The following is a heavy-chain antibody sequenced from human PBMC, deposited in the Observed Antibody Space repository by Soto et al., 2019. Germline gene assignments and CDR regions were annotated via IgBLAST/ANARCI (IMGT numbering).Heavy chain of an antibody. CDR1: AITFSDFY. J-gene: IGHJ4*02. Sequence: QVQLVESGGGLVKPGGSLRLSCAASAITFSDFYMSWIRQAPGKGLEWVSYIGSISSYTNYADSVKGRFTISRDNAKNSLYLQMNSLRAEDTAVYYCARWFGGFHYWGQGTLVTVSS. CDR3: ARWFGGFHY. D-gene: IGHD3-10*01. CDR2: IGSISSYT. V-gene: IGHV3-11*05.